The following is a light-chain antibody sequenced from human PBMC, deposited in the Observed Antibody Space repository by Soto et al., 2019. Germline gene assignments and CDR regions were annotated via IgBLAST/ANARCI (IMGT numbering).Light chain of an antibody. CDR1: QSISSSF. CDR2: GAS. J-gene: IGKJ4*01. Sequence: ELVLTQSPGKLSLSPGERATLSCRASQSISSSFLAWYQQKPGQPPRLLIYGASSRGTAIPDGFSGSGSGADFALPISRLQPEDFAVYYCQQYGSSPPLTFGGGTKVEIK. V-gene: IGKV3-20*01. CDR3: QQYGSSPPLT.